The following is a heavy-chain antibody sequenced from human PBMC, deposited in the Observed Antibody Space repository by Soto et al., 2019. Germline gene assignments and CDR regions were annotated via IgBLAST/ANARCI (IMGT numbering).Heavy chain of an antibody. CDR2: ISSTSRYI. V-gene: IGHV3-21*06. J-gene: IGHJ6*03. Sequence: QLVESGGGLVKPGGSLRLSCATSGFPFSSYNMNWVRQAPGKGLQGVSSISSTSRYIYYADSVKGRFTISRDNANNSLYMQMDSLRAEDTAVYYCSRDGLLSFGEVFTFHYIDVWGKWTTFAVSS. CDR3: SRDGLLSFGEVFTFHYIDV. D-gene: IGHD3-10*01. CDR1: GFPFSSYN.